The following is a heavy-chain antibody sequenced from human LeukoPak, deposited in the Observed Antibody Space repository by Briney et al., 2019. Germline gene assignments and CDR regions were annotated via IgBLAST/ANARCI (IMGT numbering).Heavy chain of an antibody. Sequence: GGSLRLSCAASGFTFSDAWMSWVRQAPGKGLEWVSAISGSGGSTYYADSVKGRFTISRDNSKNTLYLQMNSLRAEDTAVYYCAKECIAAAGTIDYWGQGTLVTVSS. J-gene: IGHJ4*02. CDR2: ISGSGGST. CDR3: AKECIAAAGTIDY. D-gene: IGHD6-13*01. CDR1: GFTFSDAW. V-gene: IGHV3-23*01.